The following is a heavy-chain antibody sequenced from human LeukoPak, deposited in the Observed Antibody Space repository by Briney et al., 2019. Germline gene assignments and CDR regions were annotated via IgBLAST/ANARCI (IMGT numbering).Heavy chain of an antibody. J-gene: IGHJ5*02. D-gene: IGHD4-17*01. CDR2: INTYGTST. Sequence: GGTLRLSCAASGFTFSSYWMHWVRQVPGKGLRWVARINTYGTSTSYGDSVEGRFTISRDNAKNTLDLEMKSLRDDDTAVYYCARGSSTVTTRDWFDPWGQGTQVTVSS. V-gene: IGHV3-74*03. CDR1: GFTFSSYW. CDR3: ARGSSTVTTRDWFDP.